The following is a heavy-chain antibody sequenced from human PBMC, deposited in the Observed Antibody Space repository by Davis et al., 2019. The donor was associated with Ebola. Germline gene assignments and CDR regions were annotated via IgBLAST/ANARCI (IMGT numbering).Heavy chain of an antibody. V-gene: IGHV3-23*01. CDR2: ISSRDGTT. CDR1: GFTFSSYA. D-gene: IGHD2-2*01. J-gene: IGHJ3*02. CDR3: AKAQECSSTTCYAFDI. Sequence: GGSLRLSCAASGFTFSSYAMTWVRQVPGKGLEWVSDISSRDGTTYYADSVKGRFTISRDNSKNTLYLQMNSLRAEDTAVYYCAKAQECSSTTCYAFDIWGQGTVVTVSS.